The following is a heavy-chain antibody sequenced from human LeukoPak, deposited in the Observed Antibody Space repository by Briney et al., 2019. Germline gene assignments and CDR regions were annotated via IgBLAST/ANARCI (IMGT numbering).Heavy chain of an antibody. D-gene: IGHD3-22*01. J-gene: IGHJ5*02. CDR2: IYPSGRT. Sequence: PSQTLSLNYTVSGGSIISDRDYWNWIRQPAGKGLEWIGRIYPSGRTNYNPSLKNRVSMSIETSRNQVSLKLSSVTAADTAVYYCVKSFYDSGYSGWFDPWGQGTLVTVSP. V-gene: IGHV4-61*02. CDR3: VKSFYDSGYSGWFDP. CDR1: GGSIISDRDY.